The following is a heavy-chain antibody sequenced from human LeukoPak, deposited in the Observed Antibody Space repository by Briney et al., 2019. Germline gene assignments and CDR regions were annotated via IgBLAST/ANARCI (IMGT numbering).Heavy chain of an antibody. D-gene: IGHD3-22*01. Sequence: GGALRLSCAAAGFPFSSYGMHWVRQAPGKGLEGGAVIWYDGSNKYYADSVKGRFTISRDNSKNTLYLQMNSLRAEDTAVYYCASDRSDYYYDSSGLDPWGQGTLVTVSS. J-gene: IGHJ5*02. V-gene: IGHV3-33*01. CDR3: ASDRSDYYYDSSGLDP. CDR1: GFPFSSYG. CDR2: IWYDGSNK.